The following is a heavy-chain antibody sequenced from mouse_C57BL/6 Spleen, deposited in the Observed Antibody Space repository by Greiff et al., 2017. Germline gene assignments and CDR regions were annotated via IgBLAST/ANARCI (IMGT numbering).Heavy chain of an antibody. CDR3: ARGRRMDY. Sequence: EVKLVESEGGLVQPGSSMKLSCTASGFTFSAYYMAWVRQVPEKGLEWVANINYDGSSTYYLDSLKSRFIISRDNAKNILYLQMSSLKSEDTATSYCARGRRMDYWGQGTSVTVSS. CDR2: INYDGSST. CDR1: GFTFSAYY. V-gene: IGHV5-16*01. J-gene: IGHJ4*01.